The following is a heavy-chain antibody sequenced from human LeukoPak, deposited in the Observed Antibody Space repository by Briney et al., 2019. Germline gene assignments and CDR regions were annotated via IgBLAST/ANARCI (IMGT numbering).Heavy chain of an antibody. CDR1: GDTFSKYA. Sequence: SVKVSCKASGDTFSKYAISWVRQAPGQGLERMGGKFQGRLTITADKSTSTVYMELSSLRSEDTAVYYCAGSHDSIEYSYRNPGAFHIWGQGTMVTVSS. CDR3: AGSHDSIEYSYRNPGAFHI. J-gene: IGHJ3*02. D-gene: IGHD3-22*01. V-gene: IGHV1-69*06.